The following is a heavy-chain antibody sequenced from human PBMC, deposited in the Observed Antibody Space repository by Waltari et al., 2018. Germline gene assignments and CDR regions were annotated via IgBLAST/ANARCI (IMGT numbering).Heavy chain of an antibody. J-gene: IGHJ4*02. D-gene: IGHD3-10*01. CDR3: ARDLGGQTYYYGSGSYYFGDY. CDR1: GYTFTSYG. Sequence: QVQLVQSGAEVKKPGASVKVSCKASGYTFTSYGISWLRQAPGQGLEWMGWISAYNGNTNYAQKLQGRVTMTTDTSTSTAYMELRSLRSDDTAVYYCARDLGGQTYYYGSGSYYFGDYWGQGTLVTVSS. CDR2: ISAYNGNT. V-gene: IGHV1-18*01.